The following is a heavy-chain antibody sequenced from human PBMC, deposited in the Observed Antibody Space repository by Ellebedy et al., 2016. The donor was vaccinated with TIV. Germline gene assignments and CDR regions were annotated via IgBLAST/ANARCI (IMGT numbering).Heavy chain of an antibody. J-gene: IGHJ4*02. CDR1: GFTFSSYA. D-gene: IGHD6-19*01. CDR3: AKDRMAVEKYYFDY. V-gene: IGHV3-23*01. Sequence: GESLKISXAASGFTFSSYAMSWVRQAPGKGLEWVSAISGSGGSTYYADSVKGRFTISRDNSKNTLYLQMNSLRAEDTAVYYCAKDRMAVEKYYFDYWGQGTLVTVSS. CDR2: ISGSGGST.